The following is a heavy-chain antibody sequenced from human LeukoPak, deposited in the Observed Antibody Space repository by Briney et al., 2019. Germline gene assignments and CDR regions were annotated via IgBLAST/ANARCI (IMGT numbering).Heavy chain of an antibody. D-gene: IGHD2-21*01. V-gene: IGHV3-48*02. Sequence: LGGSLRLSCAASGFTFSTYNMNWVRQAPGKGLEWLSYISTSSSTIYYADSVKGRFTISRDNAKNSLYLQMNSLRDEDTAVYYCVRGGFDSWGQGTLVTVSS. CDR1: GFTFSTYN. CDR2: ISTSSSTI. CDR3: VRGGFDS. J-gene: IGHJ1*01.